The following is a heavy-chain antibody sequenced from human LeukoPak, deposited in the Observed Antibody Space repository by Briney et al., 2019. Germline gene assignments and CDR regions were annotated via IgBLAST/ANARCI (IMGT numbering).Heavy chain of an antibody. J-gene: IGHJ4*02. CDR3: AKIDYDVVTGTGYYFDT. CDR2: IYYSGST. Sequence: SETLSLTCTVSGGSISSSSYYWGWIRQPPGKGLEWIGSIYYSGSTSYNPSLQSRITISVGPSKNQFSLKLKSVTAADTAIYYCAKIDYDVVTGTGYYFDTWGQGMLVAVSS. D-gene: IGHD3-9*01. CDR1: GGSISSSSYY. V-gene: IGHV4-39*01.